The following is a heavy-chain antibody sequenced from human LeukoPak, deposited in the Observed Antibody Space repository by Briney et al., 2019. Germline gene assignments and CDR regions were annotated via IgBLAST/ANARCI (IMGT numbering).Heavy chain of an antibody. CDR2: ISAYNGNT. J-gene: IGHJ5*01. D-gene: IGHD2-2*01. CDR3: ARDRTAVPAAGSDS. Sequence: ASVKVSCKASGYTFTYYGLNWVRQAPGQGLEWVGWISAYNGNTNYAQKLQDRVTMTTDASTSTAYLELRSLRSDYTAVYYCARDRTAVPAAGSDSWGQGTLVTVSS. CDR1: GYTFTYYG. V-gene: IGHV1-18*01.